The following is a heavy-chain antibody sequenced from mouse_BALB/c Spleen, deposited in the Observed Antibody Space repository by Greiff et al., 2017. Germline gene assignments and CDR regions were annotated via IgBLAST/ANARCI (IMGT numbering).Heavy chain of an antibody. CDR2: IDPENGDT. Sequence: EVKLVESGAELVRSGASVKLSCTASGFNIKDYYMHWVKQRPEQGLEWIGWIDPENGDTEYAPKFQGKATMTADTSSNTAYLQLSSLTSEDTAVYYCNADYEHYAMDYWGQGTSVTVSS. V-gene: IGHV14-4*02. CDR3: NADYEHYAMDY. D-gene: IGHD2-4*01. J-gene: IGHJ4*01. CDR1: GFNIKDYY.